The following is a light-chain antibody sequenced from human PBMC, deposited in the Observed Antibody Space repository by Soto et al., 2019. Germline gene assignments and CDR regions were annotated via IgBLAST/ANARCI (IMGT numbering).Light chain of an antibody. J-gene: IGKJ5*01. V-gene: IGKV3-11*01. Sequence: EIVMTQSPATLSVSPWARATLSCRASQSVSSYLAWYQQKPGQAPRLLIYDASNRATGIPARFSGSGSGTDFTLTISSLEPEDFAVYYCQQRSNWSITFGQGTRLEI. CDR1: QSVSSY. CDR2: DAS. CDR3: QQRSNWSIT.